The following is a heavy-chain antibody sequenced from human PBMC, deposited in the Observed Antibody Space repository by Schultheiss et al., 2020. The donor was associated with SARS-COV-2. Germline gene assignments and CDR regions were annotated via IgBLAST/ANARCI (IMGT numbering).Heavy chain of an antibody. Sequence: GGSLRLSCSASGFTFSSYSMNWVRQAPGKGLEWVSYISSSGSVIYDADSVKGRITISRDNAKNTLYLQMNSLRAEDTAVYYCARDRRAAFDYWGQGTLVTVSS. D-gene: IGHD6-13*01. CDR2: ISSSGSVI. CDR1: GFTFSSYS. J-gene: IGHJ4*02. V-gene: IGHV3-48*01. CDR3: ARDRRAAFDY.